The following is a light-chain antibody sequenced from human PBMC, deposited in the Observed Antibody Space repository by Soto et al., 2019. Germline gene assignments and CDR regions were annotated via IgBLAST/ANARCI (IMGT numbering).Light chain of an antibody. J-gene: IGLJ1*01. Sequence: QSVLTQPPSASGFPGQSVTISCTGTSSDVGYYDYVSWYQQHPGKAPKLVIYEVTKRPSGVPDRVSASKSGNTASLTVSGLWAEDEADYYCSSYAGSNNFVFGIGTKLTVL. V-gene: IGLV2-8*01. CDR1: SSDVGYYDY. CDR2: EVT. CDR3: SSYAGSNNFV.